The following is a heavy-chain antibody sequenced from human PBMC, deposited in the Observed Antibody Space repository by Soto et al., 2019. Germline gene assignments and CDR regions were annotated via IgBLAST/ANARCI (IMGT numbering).Heavy chain of an antibody. CDR3: ARGTVSLDY. CDR2: INHSGST. CDR1: GGSFSGYY. D-gene: IGHD3-16*01. J-gene: IGHJ4*02. Sequence: SETLSLTCAVYGGSFSGYYWSWIRQPPGKGLEWIGEINHSGSTNYNPSLKSRVTISVDTSKNQFSLKLSSVTAVDTAVYYCARGTVSLDYWGQGTLVTAPQ. V-gene: IGHV4-34*01.